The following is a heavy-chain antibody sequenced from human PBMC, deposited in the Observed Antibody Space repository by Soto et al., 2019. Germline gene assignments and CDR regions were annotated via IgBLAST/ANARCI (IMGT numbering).Heavy chain of an antibody. CDR2: IIPIIRVT. D-gene: IGHD2-15*01. V-gene: IGHV1-69*17. CDR1: GDTFNSYL. J-gene: IGHJ4*02. Sequence: QVQLVQSGAEVKRPGSSVKVSCESSGDTFNSYLISWVRQAPGQGLEWMGGIIPIIRVTHYAQRFQGRVTISALSSTGTAYMELTNLGFEDTALYYCARDSLRAKVADHCCQGSLVTVSS. CDR3: ARDSLRAKVADH.